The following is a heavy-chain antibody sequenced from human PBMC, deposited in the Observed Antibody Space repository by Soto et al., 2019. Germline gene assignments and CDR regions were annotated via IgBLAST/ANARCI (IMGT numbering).Heavy chain of an antibody. V-gene: IGHV3-33*01. CDR2: IWYDGSNK. CDR1: GFTFSSYG. D-gene: IGHD5-18*01. J-gene: IGHJ4*02. Sequence: PGGSLRLSCAASGFTFSSYGMHWVRQAPGKGLEWVAVIWYDGSNKYYADSVKGRFTISRDNSKNTLYLQMNSLRAEDTAVYYCASGGYSYGYGFDYWGQGTLVTVSS. CDR3: ASGGYSYGYGFDY.